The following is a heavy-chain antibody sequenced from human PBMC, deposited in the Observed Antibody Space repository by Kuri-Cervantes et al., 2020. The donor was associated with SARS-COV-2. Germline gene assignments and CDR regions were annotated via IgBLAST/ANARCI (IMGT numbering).Heavy chain of an antibody. CDR1: GGTFSSYA. Sequence: SVKVSCKASGGTFSSYAISWVRQAPGQGLEWMGGIIPIFGTANYAQKFQGRVTITADKSTSTAYMELSSLRSEDTAVYYCARGGEMATITPTFDDWGQGTLVTVSS. CDR3: ARGGEMATITPTFDD. V-gene: IGHV1-69*06. J-gene: IGHJ4*02. D-gene: IGHD5-24*01. CDR2: IIPIFGTA.